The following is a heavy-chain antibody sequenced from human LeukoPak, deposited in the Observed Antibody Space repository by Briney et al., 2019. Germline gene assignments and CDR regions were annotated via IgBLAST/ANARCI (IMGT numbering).Heavy chain of an antibody. V-gene: IGHV5-10-1*01. D-gene: IGHD6-13*01. CDR2: IDPSDSYT. CDR3: ARPIAAAGLNWFDP. CDR1: GYSFTSYW. Sequence: GEPLKISCKGSGYSFTSYWISWVRQMPGKGLEWMGRIDPSDSYTSYSPSFQGHVTISADKSISTAYLQWSSLKASDTAMYYCARPIAAAGLNWFDPWGQGTLVTVPS. J-gene: IGHJ5*02.